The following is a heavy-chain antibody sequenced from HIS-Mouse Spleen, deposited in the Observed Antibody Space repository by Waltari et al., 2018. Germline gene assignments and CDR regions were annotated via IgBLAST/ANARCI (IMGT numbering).Heavy chain of an antibody. CDR1: GGTFSSYA. D-gene: IGHD7-27*01. Sequence: QVQLVQSGAEVKKPGSSVKVSCKASGGTFSSYAISWVRQAPGQGLEWMGGIIPNFGTANYAQKFPGRVTITADESTSTAYMELSSLRSEDTAVYYCARDGRYNWGLSNRYFDYWGQGTLVTVSS. J-gene: IGHJ4*02. CDR2: IIPNFGTA. V-gene: IGHV1-69*01. CDR3: ARDGRYNWGLSNRYFDY.